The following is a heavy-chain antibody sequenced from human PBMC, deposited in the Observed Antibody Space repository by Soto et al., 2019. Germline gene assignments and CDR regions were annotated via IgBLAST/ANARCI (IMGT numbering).Heavy chain of an antibody. D-gene: IGHD6-13*01. CDR3: ARQDSSSWDFDY. J-gene: IGHJ4*02. Sequence: SETLSLTCTVSGGSISSYYWSWIRQPPGKGLEWIGYIYYSGSTNYNPSLKSRVTISVDTSKNQFSLKLSSVTAADTAVYYCARQDSSSWDFDYWGQGTLVTVSS. CDR2: IYYSGST. V-gene: IGHV4-59*08. CDR1: GGSISSYY.